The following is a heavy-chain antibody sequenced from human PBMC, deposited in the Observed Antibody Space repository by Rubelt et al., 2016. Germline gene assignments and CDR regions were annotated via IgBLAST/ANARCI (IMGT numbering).Heavy chain of an antibody. Sequence: QVQLQESGPGLVKPSETLSLTCTVSGGSINSYYWSWIRQPPGKGLEWIGYIYYTGLNNFNTSLQSRVTISIDKPKNQFIPMLWYGTAADTAVYYCARVMLLGEWELPYAFDIWGQGTMVTVSS. CDR1: GGSINSYY. J-gene: IGHJ3*02. V-gene: IGHV4-59*01. CDR2: IYYTGLN. CDR3: ARVMLLGEWELPYAFDI. D-gene: IGHD1-26*01.